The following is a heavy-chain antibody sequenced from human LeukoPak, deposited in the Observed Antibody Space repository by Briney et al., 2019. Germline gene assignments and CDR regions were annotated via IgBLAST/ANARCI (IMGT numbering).Heavy chain of an antibody. CDR3: ANGAVAGYYYYYGMDV. V-gene: IGHV3-23*01. CDR2: IGGSVGST. Sequence: PGGSLRLSCAASGFTFSTYAMSWVRQAPGKGLEWVSAIGGSVGSTYYADSVKGRFTISRDNSKNTLYLQMNSLRAEDTAVYYCANGAVAGYYYYYGMDVWGKGTTVTVSS. D-gene: IGHD6-19*01. CDR1: GFTFSTYA. J-gene: IGHJ6*04.